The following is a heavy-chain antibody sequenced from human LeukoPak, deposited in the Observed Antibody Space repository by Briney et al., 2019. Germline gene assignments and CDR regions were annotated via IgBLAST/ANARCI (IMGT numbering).Heavy chain of an antibody. D-gene: IGHD6-13*01. Sequence: RPGGSLRLSCAASGFTFDDYGMSWVRQAPGKGLEWVSGINWNGGSTGYADSVKGRFTISRDNAKNSLYLQMNSLRAEDTALYYCARDGEPVAAAGTGPRSHAFDIWGQGTMVTVSS. CDR3: ARDGEPVAAAGTGPRSHAFDI. CDR2: INWNGGST. CDR1: GFTFDDYG. J-gene: IGHJ3*02. V-gene: IGHV3-20*04.